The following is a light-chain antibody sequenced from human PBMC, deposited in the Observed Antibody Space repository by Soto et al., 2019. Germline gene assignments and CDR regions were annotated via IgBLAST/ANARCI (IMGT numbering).Light chain of an antibody. CDR3: QQSNNWPPLT. Sequence: VFTQSSVTLSLSPGERATLSCRASQSFRGLLAWYQQKPGQAPRLLIYDAYNRATGVPARFSGSGSETDFSLTISSLQIEDFALYYCQQSNNWPPLTFGGGTKV. CDR1: QSFRGL. J-gene: IGKJ4*01. V-gene: IGKV3-11*01. CDR2: DAY.